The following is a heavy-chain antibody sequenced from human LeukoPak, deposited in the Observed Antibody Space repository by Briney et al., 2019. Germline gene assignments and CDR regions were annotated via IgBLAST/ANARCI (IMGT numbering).Heavy chain of an antibody. CDR3: ARDGQLWPWLSYYYMDV. D-gene: IGHD5-18*01. CDR1: GITFSSYG. J-gene: IGHJ6*03. V-gene: IGHV3-23*01. Sequence: GGSLRLSCAASGITFSSYGMSWVRQAPGKGLEWVSSISSTGGTTYYADSVKGRFTISRDNSKNTLYLQMNSLRAEDTAVYYCARDGQLWPWLSYYYMDVWGKGTTVTVSS. CDR2: ISSTGGTT.